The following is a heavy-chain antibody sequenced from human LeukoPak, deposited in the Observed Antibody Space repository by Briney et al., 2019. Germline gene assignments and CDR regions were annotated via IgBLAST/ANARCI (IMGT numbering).Heavy chain of an antibody. Sequence: GGSLRLSCVASGFTFSTYGMSWVRQAPGKGLEWVSAISGSGGSTYYADSVKGRFTISRDNSKNTLYLQMNSLRAEDTAVYYCAKEGSYYVDYWGQGTLVTVSS. CDR1: GFTFSTYG. CDR2: ISGSGGST. J-gene: IGHJ4*02. V-gene: IGHV3-23*01. CDR3: AKEGSYYVDY. D-gene: IGHD3-3*01.